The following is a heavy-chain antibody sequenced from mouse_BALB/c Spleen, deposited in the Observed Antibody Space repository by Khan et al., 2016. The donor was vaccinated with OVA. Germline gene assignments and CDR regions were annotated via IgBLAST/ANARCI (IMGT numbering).Heavy chain of an antibody. V-gene: IGHV1S81*02. D-gene: IGHD2-1*01. CDR1: GYTFTSYY. Sequence: QVQLKESGAELVKPGASVRLSCKASGYTFTSYYLYWVKQRPGQGLEWIGDINPNNGGTNFNEKFKSKATLTVDKSSSTAYMRLSSLTSEDSAVYYCTRSGYGTFAYWGQGTLVTVS. CDR3: TRSGYGTFAY. J-gene: IGHJ3*01. CDR2: INPNNGGT.